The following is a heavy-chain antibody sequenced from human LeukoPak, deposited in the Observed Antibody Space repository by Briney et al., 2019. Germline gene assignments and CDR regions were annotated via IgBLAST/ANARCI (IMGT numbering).Heavy chain of an antibody. CDR3: ARNPLPLYSGYDYLFDY. D-gene: IGHD5-12*01. Sequence: ASVKVSCKASGYTFTSYGISWVRQAPGQGLEWMGWISAYNGNTNYGQKLQGRVTMTTDTSTSTAYMELRSLRSDDTAVYYCARNPLPLYSGYDYLFDYWGQGTLVTVSS. J-gene: IGHJ4*02. V-gene: IGHV1-18*04. CDR1: GYTFTSYG. CDR2: ISAYNGNT.